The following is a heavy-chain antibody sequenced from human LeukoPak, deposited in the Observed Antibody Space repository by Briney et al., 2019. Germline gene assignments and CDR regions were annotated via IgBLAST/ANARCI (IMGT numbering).Heavy chain of an antibody. J-gene: IGHJ3*02. D-gene: IGHD2-21*01. CDR1: GDSISSGSYY. V-gene: IGHV4-61*02. Sequence: PSQTLSLTCTVSGDSISSGSYYWNWIRQPAGKGLEWIGRVYRNGNINYNPSLKSRVTISPDTSKNQFSLKLTSVTAADTAVYYCASCEPHDAFDIWGQGTMVTVSS. CDR3: ASCEPHDAFDI. CDR2: VYRNGNI.